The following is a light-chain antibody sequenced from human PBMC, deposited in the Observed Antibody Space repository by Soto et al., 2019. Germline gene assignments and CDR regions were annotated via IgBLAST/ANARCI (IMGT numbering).Light chain of an antibody. Sequence: QSVLTQPPSASGSPGQSVTISCTGTSSDVGGYNYVSWYQQHPGKVPKLMVYEVNKRPSGVPDRFSGSKSGNTASLTVSGLQAEDEADYYCTSYEGGNNVFGTGTKLTVL. CDR2: EVN. V-gene: IGLV2-8*01. CDR3: TSYEGGNNV. J-gene: IGLJ1*01. CDR1: SSDVGGYNY.